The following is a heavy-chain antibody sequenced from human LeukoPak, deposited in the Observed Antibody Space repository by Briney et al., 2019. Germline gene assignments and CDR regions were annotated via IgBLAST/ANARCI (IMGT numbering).Heavy chain of an antibody. J-gene: IGHJ3*02. Sequence: PSQTLSLTCTVSGGSISSGSYYWSWIRQPAGKGLEWIGRIYTSGSTNYNPSLKSRVTISVDMSKNQFSLKLSSVTAADTAVYYCARARFMITFGGVNDAFDIWGQGTMVTVSS. CDR2: IYTSGST. V-gene: IGHV4-61*02. CDR1: GGSISSGSYY. D-gene: IGHD3-16*01. CDR3: ARARFMITFGGVNDAFDI.